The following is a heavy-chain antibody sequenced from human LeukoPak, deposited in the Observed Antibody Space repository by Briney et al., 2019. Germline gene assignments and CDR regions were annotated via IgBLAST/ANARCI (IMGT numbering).Heavy chain of an antibody. CDR3: ARVTTGTTGRYGAFDI. CDR2: IYHSGST. J-gene: IGHJ3*02. V-gene: IGHV4-4*02. Sequence: GSLRLSCAASGFTFSSYAMSWVRQAPGKGLEWIGEIYHSGSTNYNPSLKSRVTISVDKSKNQFSLKLSSVTAADTAVYYCARVTTGTTGRYGAFDIWGQGTMVTVSS. D-gene: IGHD1-1*01. CDR1: GFTFSSYAM.